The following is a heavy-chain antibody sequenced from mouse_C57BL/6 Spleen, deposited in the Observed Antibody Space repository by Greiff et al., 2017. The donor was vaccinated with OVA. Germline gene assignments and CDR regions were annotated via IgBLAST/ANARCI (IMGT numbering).Heavy chain of an antibody. CDR1: GFTFSSYA. D-gene: IGHD2-5*01. CDR2: ISDGGSYT. J-gene: IGHJ4*01. V-gene: IGHV5-4*01. Sequence: EVQGVESGGGLVKPGGSLKLSCAASGFTFSSYAMSWVRQTPEKRLEWVATISDGGSYTYYPDNVKGRFTISRDNAKNNLYLQMSHLKSEDTAMYYCARGGMDSNYAMDYWGQGTSVTVSS. CDR3: ARGGMDSNYAMDY.